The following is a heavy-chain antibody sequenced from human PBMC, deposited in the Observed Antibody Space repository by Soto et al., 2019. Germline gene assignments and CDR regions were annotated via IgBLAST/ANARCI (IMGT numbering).Heavy chain of an antibody. J-gene: IGHJ3*02. CDR3: ARKCGGDCYFAFDI. D-gene: IGHD2-21*02. Sequence: PSETLSLTCTVSGGSISSSSYYWGWIRQPPGKGLEWIGSIYYSGSTYYNPSLKSRVTISVDTSKNQFSLKLSSVTAADTAVYYCARKCGGDCYFAFDIWGQGTMVTVSS. CDR1: GGSISSSSYY. CDR2: IYYSGST. V-gene: IGHV4-39*01.